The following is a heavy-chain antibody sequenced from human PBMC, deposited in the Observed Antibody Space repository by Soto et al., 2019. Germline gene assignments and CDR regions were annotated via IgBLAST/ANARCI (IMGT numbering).Heavy chain of an antibody. D-gene: IGHD6-19*01. J-gene: IGHJ4*02. CDR1: GYTFTGYS. CDR2: INPNSGDT. CDR3: ATSRASIAGAAETEYYFDY. V-gene: IGHV1-2*04. Sequence: QVQLVQSGAEVKKPGASVKVSCKASGYTFTGYSMHWVRQAPGQGLEWMGWINPNSGDTNYTQKFQGWINMTRDTSISTSYMELSRLRSDATAVYYGATSRASIAGAAETEYYFDYWGQGTLVTVSS.